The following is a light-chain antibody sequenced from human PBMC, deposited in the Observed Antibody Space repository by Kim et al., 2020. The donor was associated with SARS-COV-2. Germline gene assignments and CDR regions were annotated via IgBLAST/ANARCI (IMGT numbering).Light chain of an antibody. CDR2: ATS. V-gene: IGKV1-39*01. Sequence: SESVGDRVTIPGRPSQSVADYLHWYQHKPGKAPKLLIYATSDLQTGVPSRFSGRGSGTDFTLTISSLEPEDFATYYCQQSHSTPYTFGQGTKLEI. J-gene: IGKJ2*01. CDR3: QQSHSTPYT. CDR1: QSVADY.